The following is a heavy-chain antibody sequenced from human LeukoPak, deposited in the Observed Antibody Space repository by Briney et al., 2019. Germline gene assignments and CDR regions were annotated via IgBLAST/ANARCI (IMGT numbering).Heavy chain of an antibody. J-gene: IGHJ5*02. CDR2: INPNSGGT. Sequence: ASVKVSCKASGYTFTGYYMHWVRQAPGQGLGWMGWINPNSGGTNYPQKFQGRVTMTRVTSISTAYMELSRLRSDDTAVDYCARVVGATNNWFDPWGQGTLVTVSS. CDR3: ARVVGATNNWFDP. CDR1: GYTFTGYY. D-gene: IGHD1-26*01. V-gene: IGHV1-2*02.